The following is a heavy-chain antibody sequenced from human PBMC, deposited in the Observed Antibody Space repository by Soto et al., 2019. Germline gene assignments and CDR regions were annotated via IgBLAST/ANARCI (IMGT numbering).Heavy chain of an antibody. CDR1: GFTFSSYS. Sequence: PGGSLRLSCAASGFTFSSYSMNWVLQAPWKGLEWVSYISSSSSTIYYADSVKGRFTISRDNAKNSLYLQMNSLRDEDTAVYYCARTYYYDSSGLHDAFDIWGQGTMVTVSS. V-gene: IGHV3-48*02. CDR3: ARTYYYDSSGLHDAFDI. J-gene: IGHJ3*02. D-gene: IGHD3-22*01. CDR2: ISSSSSTI.